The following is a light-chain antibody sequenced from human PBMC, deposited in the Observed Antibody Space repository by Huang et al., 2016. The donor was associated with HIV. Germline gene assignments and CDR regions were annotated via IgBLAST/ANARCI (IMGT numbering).Light chain of an antibody. CDR3: LQAHNYPRT. CDR2: GAS. V-gene: IGKV1-6*01. CDR1: QGITDD. J-gene: IGKJ1*01. Sequence: AIQMTQSPSSLSASVGDRVTITCRASQGITDDLAWYQQKPGKAPKRLISGASTLRSGVPSRFSGSGSGTDFTLTISSLQPEDYATYYCLQAHNYPRTFGQGTKVEI.